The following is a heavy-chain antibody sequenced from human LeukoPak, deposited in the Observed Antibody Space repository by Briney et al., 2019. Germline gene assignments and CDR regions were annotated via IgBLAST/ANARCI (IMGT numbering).Heavy chain of an antibody. CDR3: ARDLNDSSGNDY. D-gene: IGHD3-22*01. J-gene: IGHJ4*02. V-gene: IGHV3-9*01. CDR2: ISWNSGSI. Sequence: GGSLRLSCAASGFTFSTSEMNWVRQAPGKGLEWVSGISWNSGSIGYADSVKGRFTISRDNAKNSLYLQMNSLRAEDTAVYYCARDLNDSSGNDYWGQGTLVTVSS. CDR1: GFTFSTSE.